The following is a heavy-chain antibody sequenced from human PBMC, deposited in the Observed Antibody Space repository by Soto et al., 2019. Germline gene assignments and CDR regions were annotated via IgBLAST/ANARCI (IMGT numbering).Heavy chain of an antibody. CDR3: AREMEDLVGATDY. CDR1: GYPLSTFY. J-gene: IGHJ4*02. V-gene: IGHV1-46*01. Sequence: QVQLVQSAAEVKKPGASVKVSCKASGYPLSTFYIHWVRQAPGQGLEWMGVINPTGGTSNLAQKFQGRVTLTRDTSTSTVYMELSSLRSDDTAVFFCAREMEDLVGATDYWGQGTLVTVSS. D-gene: IGHD1-26*01. CDR2: INPTGGTS.